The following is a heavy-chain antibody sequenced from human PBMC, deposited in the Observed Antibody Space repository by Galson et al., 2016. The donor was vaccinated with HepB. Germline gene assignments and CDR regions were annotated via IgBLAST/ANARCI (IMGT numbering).Heavy chain of an antibody. Sequence: SLRLSCAASGFTFRTHAVHWVRQAPGKGLEWVGDSKYYPDSVKGRFTISRDNSKNTLYLQMNSLRPEDTAVYYCARCVDTSMAPFDYWGQETLLTVSS. CDR3: ARCVDTSMAPFDY. V-gene: IGHV3-30*04. J-gene: IGHJ4*02. CDR2: SK. D-gene: IGHD5-18*01. CDR1: GFTFRTHA.